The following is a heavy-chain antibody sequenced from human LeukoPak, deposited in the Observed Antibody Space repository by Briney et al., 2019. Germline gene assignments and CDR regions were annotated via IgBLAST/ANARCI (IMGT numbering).Heavy chain of an antibody. CDR2: IYYSGST. J-gene: IGHJ5*02. V-gene: IGHV4-59*01. Sequence: SETLSLTCTVSGGSISSYYWSWIRQPPGKGLEWIGYIYYSGSTNYNPSLKSRVTISVDTSKNQISLKLSSVTAADTAVYYCARDRYYYDSSGYSNWFDPWGQGTLVTVSS. CDR3: ARDRYYYDSSGYSNWFDP. CDR1: GGSISSYY. D-gene: IGHD3-22*01.